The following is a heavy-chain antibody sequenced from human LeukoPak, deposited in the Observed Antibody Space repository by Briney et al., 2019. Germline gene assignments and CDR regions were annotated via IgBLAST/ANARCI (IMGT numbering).Heavy chain of an antibody. Sequence: ASVKVSCKASGSTFTSYGISWVRQAPGQGLEWMGWISAYNGNTNYAQKLQGRVTMTTDTSTSTAYMELRSLRSDDTAVYYCARVGRIAAAGSVDYWGQGTLVTVSS. CDR3: ARVGRIAAAGSVDY. CDR2: ISAYNGNT. D-gene: IGHD6-13*01. V-gene: IGHV1-18*01. CDR1: GSTFTSYG. J-gene: IGHJ4*02.